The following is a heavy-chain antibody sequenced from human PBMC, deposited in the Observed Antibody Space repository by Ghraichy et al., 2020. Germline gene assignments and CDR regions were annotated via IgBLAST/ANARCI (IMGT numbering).Heavy chain of an antibody. CDR1: GFTFSDYW. V-gene: IGHV3-7*03. CDR3: ARKTSLRN. Sequence: GESLRLTCEASGFTFSDYWMSWVRQAPGKGLEWVANINQDGSEQYSLDSVKGRFTISRDNAKNSLYLQLNSLRREDTAVYYCARKTSLRNWGQGTLVTVSS. CDR2: INQDGSEQ. J-gene: IGHJ4*02.